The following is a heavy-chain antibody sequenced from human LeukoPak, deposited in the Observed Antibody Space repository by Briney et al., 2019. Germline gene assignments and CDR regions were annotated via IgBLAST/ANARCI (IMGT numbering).Heavy chain of an antibody. CDR1: GFTVSSNY. J-gene: IGHJ4*02. V-gene: IGHV3-53*01. CDR2: IYSGGDT. CDR3: ARGGPGYYFDY. Sequence: PGGCLRLSFAASGFTVSSNYMSWVRQAPGKGLEWGSLIYSGGDTYYTDSVKGRFTIYRDNSKNTLYLHMNSLRAEDTPLYYCARGGPGYYFDYWGQGTIVTVSS.